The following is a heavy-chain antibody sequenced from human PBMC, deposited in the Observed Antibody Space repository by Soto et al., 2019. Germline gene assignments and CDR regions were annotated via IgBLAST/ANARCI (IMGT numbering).Heavy chain of an antibody. CDR2: IYYSGSS. J-gene: IGHJ4*02. CDR3: ASLLPYDSSGYVAFDY. CDR1: GGSGSSGSYY. Sequence: QVQLQESGPGLVKPSETLSRTCTVSGGSGSSGSYYWSWIRQLPGKGLEGIGYIYYSGSSNSKPYLKRRVTIPVDTSKNQFALKLSSVTAADTAVYYWASLLPYDSSGYVAFDYWGQGALVTVSS. V-gene: IGHV4-61*01. D-gene: IGHD3-22*01.